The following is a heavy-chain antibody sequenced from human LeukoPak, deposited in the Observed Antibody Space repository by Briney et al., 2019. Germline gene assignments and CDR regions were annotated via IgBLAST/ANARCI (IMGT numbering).Heavy chain of an antibody. D-gene: IGHD3-22*01. CDR1: GLTFSSYA. CDR3: ASRGYDSSGYYSEYFQH. CDR2: ISYDGSNK. V-gene: IGHV3-30-3*01. Sequence: GGSLRLSCAASGLTFSSYAMHWVRQAPGKGLEWVAVISYDGSNKYYADSVKGRFTISRDNSKNTLYLQMNSLRAEDTAVYYCASRGYDSSGYYSEYFQHWGQGTLVTVSS. J-gene: IGHJ1*01.